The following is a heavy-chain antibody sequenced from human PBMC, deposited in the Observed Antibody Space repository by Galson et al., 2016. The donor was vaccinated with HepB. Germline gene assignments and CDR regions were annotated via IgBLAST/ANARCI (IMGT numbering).Heavy chain of an antibody. CDR1: GFTFSSYW. J-gene: IGHJ4*02. CDR3: VRNSAAVGH. D-gene: IGHD4-23*01. V-gene: IGHV3-48*04. CDR2: ISSDGTST. Sequence: SLRLSCAASGFTFSSYWMHWVRQAPGKGLEWVSHISSDGTSTQYADSVKGRFTISRVNAKNSLFLQLNSLRPEDTAVYFCVRNSAAVGHWGQGTLVTVSS.